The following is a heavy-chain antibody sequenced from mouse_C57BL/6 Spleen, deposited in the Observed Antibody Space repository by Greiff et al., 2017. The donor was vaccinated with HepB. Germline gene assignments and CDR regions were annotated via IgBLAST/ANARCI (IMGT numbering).Heavy chain of an antibody. CDR2: ISSGGDYI. CDR3: TRDRKGAMDY. Sequence: EVMLVESGEGLVKPGGSLKLSCAASGFTFSSYAMSWVRQTPEKRLEWVAYISSGGDYIYYADTLKGRFTLSRDNARNTLYLQMSSLKSEDTAMYYCTRDRKGAMDYWGQGTSVTVSS. D-gene: IGHD2-14*01. CDR1: GFTFSSYA. V-gene: IGHV5-9-1*02. J-gene: IGHJ4*01.